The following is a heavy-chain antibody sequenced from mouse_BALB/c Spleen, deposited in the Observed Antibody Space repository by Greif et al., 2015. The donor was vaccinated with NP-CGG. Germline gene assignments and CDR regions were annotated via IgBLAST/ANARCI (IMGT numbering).Heavy chain of an antibody. CDR2: IDPANGNT. CDR3: ASYYRYEDFDY. Sequence: EVQLVESGAELVKPGASVKLSCTASGFNIKDTYMHWVKQRPEQGLEWIGRIDPANGNTKYDPKFQGKATITADTSSNTAYLQLSSLTSEDTAVYYCASYYRYEDFDYWGQGTTLTVSS. CDR1: GFNIKDTY. J-gene: IGHJ2*01. D-gene: IGHD2-14*01. V-gene: IGHV14-3*02.